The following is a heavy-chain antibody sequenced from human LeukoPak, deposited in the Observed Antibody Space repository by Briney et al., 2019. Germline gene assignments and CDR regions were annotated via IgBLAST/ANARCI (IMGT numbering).Heavy chain of an antibody. CDR1: GYTFTSYG. Sequence: ASVKVSCKASGYTFTSYGISWVRQAPGQGLEWMGRISAYNGNTNYAQKLQGRVTMTTDTSTSTAYMELRSLRSDDTAVYYCARAVYSSGWSRFPGDDYWGQGTLVTVSS. V-gene: IGHV1-18*01. CDR3: ARAVYSSGWSRFPGDDY. D-gene: IGHD6-19*01. CDR2: ISAYNGNT. J-gene: IGHJ4*02.